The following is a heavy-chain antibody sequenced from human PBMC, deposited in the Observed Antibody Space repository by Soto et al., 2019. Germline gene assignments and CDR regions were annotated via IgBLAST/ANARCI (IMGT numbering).Heavy chain of an antibody. CDR1: GYTFTSYG. V-gene: IGHV1-18*03. Sequence: GASVKVSCKASGYTFTSYGISWVRQAPGQGLEWMGWISAYNGNTNYAQKFQGRVTISRDTSASTAYMELSSLRSEDMAVYYCARDAYYDSSGYFLVLAFDIWGQGTMVTVSS. D-gene: IGHD3-22*01. CDR2: ISAYNGNT. CDR3: ARDAYYDSSGYFLVLAFDI. J-gene: IGHJ3*02.